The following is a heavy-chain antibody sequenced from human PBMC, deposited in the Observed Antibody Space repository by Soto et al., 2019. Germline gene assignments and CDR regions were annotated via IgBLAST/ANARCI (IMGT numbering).Heavy chain of an antibody. Sequence: SETLSLTCTVSGDSISSYYWSWFRQPPGKGLEWIGYIFYSGSTNYNPSLKSRVTISVDTSKNQFSLRLRSVTAADTALYYCARRYGWLYFDYWGQGSLVTVS. D-gene: IGHD6-19*01. CDR3: ARRYGWLYFDY. CDR2: IFYSGST. J-gene: IGHJ4*02. CDR1: GDSISSYY. V-gene: IGHV4-59*08.